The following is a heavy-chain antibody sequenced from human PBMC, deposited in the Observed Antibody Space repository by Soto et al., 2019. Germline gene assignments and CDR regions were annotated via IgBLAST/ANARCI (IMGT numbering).Heavy chain of an antibody. CDR2: IVVGSGNT. Sequence: VSCKASGFTFTSSAVQWVRQARGQRLEWIGWIVVGSGNTNYAQKFQERVTITRDMSTSTAYMELSSLRSEDTAVYYCAADTQWLARLGAFDIWGQGTMVTVSS. D-gene: IGHD6-19*01. CDR1: GFTFTSSA. CDR3: AADTQWLARLGAFDI. J-gene: IGHJ3*02. V-gene: IGHV1-58*01.